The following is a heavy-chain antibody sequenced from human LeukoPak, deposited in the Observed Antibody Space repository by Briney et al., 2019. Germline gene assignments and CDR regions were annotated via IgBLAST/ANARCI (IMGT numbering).Heavy chain of an antibody. V-gene: IGHV1-2*02. CDR2: MNPNSGGT. J-gene: IGHJ5*02. CDR1: GYTLTGYY. D-gene: IGHD3-16*02. CDR3: ARDKLGLGELSLYDQ. Sequence: ASVNVSFKASGYTLTGYYMHWVRQAPGQGLEWMGWMNPNSGGTKYAQKFQGRVTMTRDTSISTAYMELSRLRSDDTAMYYCARDKLGLGELSLYDQWGQGTRVSVFS.